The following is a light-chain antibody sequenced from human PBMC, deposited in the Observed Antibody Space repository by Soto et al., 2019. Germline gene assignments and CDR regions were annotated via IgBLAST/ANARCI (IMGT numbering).Light chain of an antibody. CDR1: PNVNSN. CDR2: GAS. J-gene: IGKJ1*01. CDR3: HHYNNWPRT. Sequence: EIVMTQSPASLSVSPGERATLSCRASPNVNSNLAWYQQKPGQAPRFLIYGASTRATGIPARFSGSGSGTEFTLTISSLQSEDFAVYYCHHYNNWPRTFGQGTKVDIK. V-gene: IGKV3-15*01.